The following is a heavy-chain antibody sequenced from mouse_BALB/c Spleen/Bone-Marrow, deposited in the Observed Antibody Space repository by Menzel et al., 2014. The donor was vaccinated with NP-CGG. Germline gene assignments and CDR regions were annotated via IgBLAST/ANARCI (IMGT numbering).Heavy chain of an antibody. J-gene: IGHJ2*01. CDR1: GFTFSSFG. Sequence: EVKLEESGGGLVQPGGSRKLSCAASGFTFSSFGMHWVRQAPEKGLEWVAYISSVSTTISYADTVKGRFTISRDDPKNTLFLQMTSLRSEDTAMYYCARCGYGDFDYWGQGTTLTVSS. CDR2: ISSVSTTI. CDR3: ARCGYGDFDY. D-gene: IGHD2-2*01. V-gene: IGHV5-17*02.